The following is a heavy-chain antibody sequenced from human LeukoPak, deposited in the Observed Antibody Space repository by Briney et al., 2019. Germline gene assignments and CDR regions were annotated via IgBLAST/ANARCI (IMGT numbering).Heavy chain of an antibody. V-gene: IGHV3-33*01. CDR3: DRGGSSGWYGSLRYYYGIDV. CDR1: GVTFSIYG. Sequence: VRCLRLSCAASGVTFSIYGMHCVRETPGKGVWWGAVISYDESNKYYPGSVTGRFTTPRDNSSNTLYLQMNRLTAEDRAVSASDRGGSSGWYGSLRYYYGIDVWGPRTTVTVSS. J-gene: IGHJ6*02. D-gene: IGHD6-19*01. CDR2: ISYDESNK.